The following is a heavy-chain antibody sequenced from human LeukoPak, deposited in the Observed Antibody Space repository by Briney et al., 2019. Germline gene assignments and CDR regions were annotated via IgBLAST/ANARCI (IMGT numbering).Heavy chain of an antibody. D-gene: IGHD2-2*01. CDR3: ARGSDCSSTSCLDY. CDR1: GYTFTSYG. CDR2: ISAYNGNT. Sequence: ASVKVSCKASGYTFTSYGISWVRQAPGQGLEWMGWISAYNGNTNYAQKLQGRVTVTTDTSTSTAYMELRSLRSDDTAVYYCARGSDCSSTSCLDYWGQGTLVTVSS. J-gene: IGHJ4*02. V-gene: IGHV1-18*01.